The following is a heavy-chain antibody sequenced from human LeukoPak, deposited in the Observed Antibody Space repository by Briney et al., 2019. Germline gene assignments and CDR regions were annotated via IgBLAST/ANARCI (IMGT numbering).Heavy chain of an antibody. CDR3: ARGYYKGYDFWSGYVYYFDY. D-gene: IGHD3-3*01. V-gene: IGHV4-39*07. J-gene: IGHJ4*02. CDR2: IYYSGST. Sequence: SETLSLTCTVSGGSISSSSYYWGWIRQPPGKGLEWIGSIYYSGSTYYNPSLKSRVTISVDTSKNQFSLKLSSVTAADTAVYYCARGYYKGYDFWSGYVYYFDYWGQGTLVTVSS. CDR1: GGSISSSSYY.